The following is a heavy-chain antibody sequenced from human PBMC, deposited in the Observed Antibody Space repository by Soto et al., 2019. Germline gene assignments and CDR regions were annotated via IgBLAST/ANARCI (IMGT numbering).Heavy chain of an antibody. V-gene: IGHV3-23*01. J-gene: IGHJ4*02. CDR1: GFTFSNYA. D-gene: IGHD5-12*01. Sequence: EVQLLESGGDLVQPGGSLRLSCAASGFTFSNYAMSWVRQAPGQGLEWVSGISDSGRTKFYPDSVKGRFTISRDNSKNTLYLQMNSLTVEDTAVYYCVHGYFFDNWGQGTLVTVSS. CDR3: VHGYFFDN. CDR2: ISDSGRTK.